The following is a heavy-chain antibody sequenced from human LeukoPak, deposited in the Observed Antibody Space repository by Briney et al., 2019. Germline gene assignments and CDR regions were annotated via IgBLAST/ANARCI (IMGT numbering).Heavy chain of an antibody. CDR1: GGSISSGSYY. CDR2: IYTSGST. CDR3: ARAGGYGLIDY. V-gene: IGHV4-61*02. J-gene: IGHJ4*02. Sequence: SETLSLTCTVSGGSISSGSYYWSWIRQPAGKGMEWIGRIYTSGSTNYNPSLKSRVTTSVDTSKNQFPLKLSSVTAADTAVYYCARAGGYGLIDYWGQGTMVTVSS. D-gene: IGHD5-18*01.